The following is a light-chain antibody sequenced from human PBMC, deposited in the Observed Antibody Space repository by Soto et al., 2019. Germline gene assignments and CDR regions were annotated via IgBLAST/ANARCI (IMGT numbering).Light chain of an antibody. Sequence: QSVLTQPPSASGTPGQRVTISCSGSSSNIGSDTVNWYQHFPGTAPKLRIYNNDQRPSGVPDRFSGSKSGTSASLAISGLQSEDEADYYCAAWDDSLNGVVFGGGTKLTVL. V-gene: IGLV1-44*01. CDR1: SSNIGSDT. CDR2: NND. CDR3: AAWDDSLNGVV. J-gene: IGLJ2*01.